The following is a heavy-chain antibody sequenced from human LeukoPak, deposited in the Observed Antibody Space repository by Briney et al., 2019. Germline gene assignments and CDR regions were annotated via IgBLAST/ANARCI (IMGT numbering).Heavy chain of an antibody. D-gene: IGHD3-10*01. CDR1: GFTFSSYA. CDR3: AKYRGFGDSYDS. CDR2: ISGSGGST. V-gene: IGHV3-23*01. Sequence: PGGSLRLPCAASGFTFSSYAMSWVRQAPGKGLEWASGISGSGGSTYYADSVKGRSTISRDTSKNTLYLQMNSLRAEDTAVYYCAKYRGFGDSYDSWAQGTLVTVSS. J-gene: IGHJ4*02.